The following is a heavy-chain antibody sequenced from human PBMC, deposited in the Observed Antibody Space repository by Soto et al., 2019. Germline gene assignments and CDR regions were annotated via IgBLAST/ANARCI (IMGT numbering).Heavy chain of an antibody. D-gene: IGHD7-27*01. J-gene: IGHJ4*02. CDR3: ARESWGFDY. CDR1: RFTFSAYN. Sequence: GGSLRLSCAASRFTFSAYNMNWVRQAPGKGLEWISHIHSTSSILYYADSVKGRFTISRDNARNSLYLQMNSLRDEDTAVYYCARESWGFDYWGPGTLVTVSS. CDR2: IHSTSSIL. V-gene: IGHV3-48*02.